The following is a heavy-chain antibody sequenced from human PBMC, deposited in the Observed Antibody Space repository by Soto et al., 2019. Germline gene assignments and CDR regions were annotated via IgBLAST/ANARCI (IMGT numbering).Heavy chain of an antibody. D-gene: IGHD1-26*01. CDR3: VTDNNWEDPG. Sequence: PGGSLRLSCAPSGVNFNTNGMTWVRQAPGKGLVWVSIISEDSGTTYYAESAKGRFTVSRDNSQNTLYLQMNSLRAEDTATYYCVTDNNWEDPGWGQGTLVTVSS. CDR1: GVNFNTNG. CDR2: ISEDSGTT. V-gene: IGHV3-23*01. J-gene: IGHJ4*02.